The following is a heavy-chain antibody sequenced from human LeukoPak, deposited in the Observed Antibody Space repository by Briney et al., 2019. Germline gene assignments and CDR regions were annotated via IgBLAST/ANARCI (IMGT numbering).Heavy chain of an antibody. CDR1: GFTFSSNSM. D-gene: IGHD2-8*01. J-gene: IGHJ4*02. CDR3: SRENGAFSPFGY. Sequence: GSLRLSCAASGFTFSSNSMNWVRQAPGQGLEWIGEISLTGLTHYNPSLESRVTVSLDKSKNQLSLNLTSVTAADTAVYYCSRENGAFSPFGYWGQGTLVTVLS. V-gene: IGHV4-4*02. CDR2: ISLTGLT.